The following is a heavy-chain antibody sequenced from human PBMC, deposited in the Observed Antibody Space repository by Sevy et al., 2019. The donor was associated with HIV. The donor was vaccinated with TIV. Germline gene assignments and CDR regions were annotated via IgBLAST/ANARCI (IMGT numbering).Heavy chain of an antibody. J-gene: IGHJ4*02. Sequence: GGFLRLSCAASGFTFSRNGMHWVRQVPGKGLEWMALISYDGDSKNYADSVKGRFTISRDNSKNTVYLHMNSLGSEVMAVYYSAKESVSWYLDFWGQGTLVTVSS. CDR2: ISYDGDSK. V-gene: IGHV3-30*18. CDR1: GFTFSRNG. D-gene: IGHD6-13*01. CDR3: AKESVSWYLDF.